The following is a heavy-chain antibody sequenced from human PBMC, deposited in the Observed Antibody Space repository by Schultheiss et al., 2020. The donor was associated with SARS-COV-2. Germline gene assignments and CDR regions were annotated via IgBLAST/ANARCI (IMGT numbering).Heavy chain of an antibody. CDR1: GFTFSDYY. V-gene: IGHV3-30*03. J-gene: IGHJ4*02. CDR3: ASDSSGYYFYFDY. CDR2: ISYDGSNE. D-gene: IGHD3-22*01. Sequence: GGSLRLSCAASGFTFSDYYMSWIRQAPGKGLEWVALISYDGSNEYYADSVKGRFTISRDNSKNTLYLQMNSLRAEDTAVYYCASDSSGYYFYFDYWGLGTLVTVSS.